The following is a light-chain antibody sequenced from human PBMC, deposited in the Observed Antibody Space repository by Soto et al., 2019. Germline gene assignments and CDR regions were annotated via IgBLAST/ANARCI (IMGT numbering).Light chain of an antibody. CDR1: QSVSNNY. J-gene: IGKJ1*01. V-gene: IGKV3-20*01. Sequence: EIVLAQSPGTLSLSPGERGTLSCRASQSVSNNYFAWYQQKPGQAPRLLIYGASSRATGIPDRFSGSGSGTDFTLTISRLEPEDFGVYYCQQYGSSPPWTFGQGTKVEIK. CDR2: GAS. CDR3: QQYGSSPPWT.